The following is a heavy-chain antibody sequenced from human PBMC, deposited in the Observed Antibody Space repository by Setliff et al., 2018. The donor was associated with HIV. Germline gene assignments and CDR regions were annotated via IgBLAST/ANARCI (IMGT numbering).Heavy chain of an antibody. CDR1: GVSISSTNSY. J-gene: IGHJ4*02. CDR3: TIPASSLAPN. CDR2: IRSSGDT. Sequence: SETLSLTCTVSGVSISSTNSYWGWIRQPPGKGLEWIASIRSSGDTYYNPSLQSRVIISVDTSNNQISLKLTSVTAADTAVYYCTIPASSLAPNWGRGTQVTVS. V-gene: IGHV4-39*01.